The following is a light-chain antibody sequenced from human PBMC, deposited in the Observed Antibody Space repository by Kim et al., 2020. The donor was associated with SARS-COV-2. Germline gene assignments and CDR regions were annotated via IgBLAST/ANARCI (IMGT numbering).Light chain of an antibody. CDR2: DVS. V-gene: IGLV2-14*03. CDR1: DSDVGDYNY. Sequence: QSVLTQPASVSGSPGQSITISCTGTDSDVGDYNYVSWYQQHPGKAPKLMIYDVSQRPSGVANRFSGSKSGNTASLTISGLQTEDEADYYCSSYTSSSTLGVFGTGTKVTVL. J-gene: IGLJ1*01. CDR3: SSYTSSSTLGV.